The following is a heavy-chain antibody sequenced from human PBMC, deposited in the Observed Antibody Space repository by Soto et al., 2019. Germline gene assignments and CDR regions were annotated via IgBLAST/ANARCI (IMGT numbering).Heavy chain of an antibody. CDR1: GYTFTSYA. J-gene: IGHJ6*02. Sequence: QVQLVQSGAEEKKPGASVKVSCKASGYTFTSYAMHWVRQAPGQRLEWMGWINAGNGNTKYSQKFQGRVTITRDTSASTAYKELSSLRSEDTPVYYCARDHNTICGVVSGGMDVWGQGTTVTVSS. CDR3: ARDHNTICGVVSGGMDV. CDR2: INAGNGNT. D-gene: IGHD3-3*01. V-gene: IGHV1-3*05.